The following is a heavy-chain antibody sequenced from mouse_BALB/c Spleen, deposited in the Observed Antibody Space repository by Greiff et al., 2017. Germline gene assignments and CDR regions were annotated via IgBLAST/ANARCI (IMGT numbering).Heavy chain of an antibody. V-gene: IGHV3-8*02. J-gene: IGHJ3*01. CDR2: ISYSGST. Sequence: EVQLQESGPSLVKPSQTLSLTCSVTGDSITSGYWNWIRKFPGNKLEYMGYISYSGSTYYNPSLKSRISITRDTSKNQYYLQLNSVTTEDTAIYYCAKWGATGAWFAYWGQGTLVTVSA. CDR3: AKWGATGAWFAY. D-gene: IGHD1-1*01. CDR1: GDSITSGY.